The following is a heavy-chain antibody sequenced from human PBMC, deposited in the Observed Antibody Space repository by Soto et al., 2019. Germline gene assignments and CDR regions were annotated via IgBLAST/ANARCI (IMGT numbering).Heavy chain of an antibody. D-gene: IGHD3-3*01. J-gene: IGHJ6*02. Sequence: SQTLSLTCAISGDSVSSNSAAWNWIRQSPSRGLEWLGRTYYRAKWNNDYAVSVKSRITINPDTSKNQFSLQLNSVTPEDTAVYYCAQETYDFWSGYYYYGMDVWGQGTTVTVSS. CDR1: GDSVSSNSAA. CDR3: AQETYDFWSGYYYYGMDV. CDR2: TYYRAKWNN. V-gene: IGHV6-1*01.